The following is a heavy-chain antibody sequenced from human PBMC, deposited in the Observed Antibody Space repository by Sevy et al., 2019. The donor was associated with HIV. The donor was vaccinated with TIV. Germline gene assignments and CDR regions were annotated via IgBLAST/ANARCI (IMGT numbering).Heavy chain of an antibody. CDR1: GFTLRSYS. Sequence: GGSLRLSCAASGFTLRSYSMNWVRQAPGKGLEWVSSISYSRNYIYYADSVKGRFTITRDNAKNSLYLQMNSLRAEDTAVYYCARRYCSLTSCYMHDAFDIWGQGSMVTVSS. CDR2: ISYSRNYI. CDR3: ARRYCSLTSCYMHDAFDI. J-gene: IGHJ3*02. D-gene: IGHD2-2*02. V-gene: IGHV3-21*01.